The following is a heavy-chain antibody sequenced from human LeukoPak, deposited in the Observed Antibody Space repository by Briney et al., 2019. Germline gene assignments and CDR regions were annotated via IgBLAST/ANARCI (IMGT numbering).Heavy chain of an antibody. V-gene: IGHV3-33*01. CDR2: IWYDGSNK. D-gene: IGHD2-8*02. Sequence: GGSLRLSCAASGFTFSSYGMHWVRQAPGKGLEWVAVIWYDGSNKYYADSVKGRFTISRDNSKNTLYLQMNSLRAEDTAVYYCARQLLVAHYNYYMDVWGKGTTLTVSS. CDR1: GFTFSSYG. CDR3: ARQLLVAHYNYYMDV. J-gene: IGHJ6*03.